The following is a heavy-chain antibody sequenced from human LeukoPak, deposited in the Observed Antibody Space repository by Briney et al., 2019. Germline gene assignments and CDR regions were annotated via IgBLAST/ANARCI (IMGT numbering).Heavy chain of an antibody. D-gene: IGHD5-18*01. CDR2: ISRNSTYI. Sequence: PGGSLRLSCAASGFTFSRYEMNWVRQAPGKGLEWVASISRNSTYIHYADSVKGRFTISRDNAKNSLYLQMNSLRAEDTAVYYCATEADTAMLDYWGQGTLVTVSS. CDR3: ATEADTAMLDY. J-gene: IGHJ4*02. CDR1: GFTFSRYE. V-gene: IGHV3-21*01.